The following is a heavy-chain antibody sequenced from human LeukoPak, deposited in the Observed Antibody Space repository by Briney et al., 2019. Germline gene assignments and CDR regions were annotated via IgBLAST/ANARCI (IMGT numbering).Heavy chain of an antibody. CDR2: IYYSGST. CDR3: ARVIADIVVVPAAIAFDY. D-gene: IGHD2-2*01. CDR1: GGSISSSSYY. V-gene: IGHV4-39*01. J-gene: IGHJ4*02. Sequence: SETLSLTCTVSGGSISSSSYYWGWIRQPPGKGLEWIGSIYYSGSTYYNPSLKSRVTISVDTSKNQFSLKLSSVTAADTAVYYCARVIADIVVVPAAIAFDYWGRGTLVTVSS.